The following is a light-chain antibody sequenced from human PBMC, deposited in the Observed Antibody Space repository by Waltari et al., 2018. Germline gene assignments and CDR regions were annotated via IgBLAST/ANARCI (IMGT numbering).Light chain of an antibody. CDR1: QTIGDY. V-gene: IGKV1-5*03. CDR2: RAS. CDR3: QQYNTYWET. J-gene: IGKJ1*01. Sequence: DIQVTQSPSTLSASIGDTVTITCRASQTIGDYLAWYQQKAGRAPKLLIQRASILETGVSSRFSGRRSGTDFTLTITSLQPDDSATYFCQQYNTYWETFGQGTKVDIK.